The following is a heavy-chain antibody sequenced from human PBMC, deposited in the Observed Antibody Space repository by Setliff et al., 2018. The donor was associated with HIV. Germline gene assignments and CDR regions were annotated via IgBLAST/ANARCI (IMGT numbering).Heavy chain of an antibody. Sequence: SETLSLTCAVYNGSFSAYYWSWIRHSPGKGLEWIGYIDYSGSAFYNPSLKGRLTISRDTSKNQFSLRMKSVTAADTAVYYCAREGKTALVTKYFDYWGQGTLVTVSS. V-gene: IGHV4-31*02. CDR3: AREGKTALVTKYFDY. D-gene: IGHD5-18*01. J-gene: IGHJ4*02. CDR2: IDYSGSA. CDR1: NGSFSAYY.